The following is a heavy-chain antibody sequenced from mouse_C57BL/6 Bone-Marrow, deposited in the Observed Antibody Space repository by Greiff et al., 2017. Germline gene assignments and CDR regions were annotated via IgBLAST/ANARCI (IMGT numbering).Heavy chain of an antibody. CDR1: GFTFSDYY. V-gene: IGHV5-16*01. J-gene: IGHJ4*01. CDR3: ARDHYYGSSPYYAMDY. CDR2: INYDGSST. Sequence: EVKLMESEGGLVQPGSSMKLSCTASGFTFSDYYMAWVRQVPEKGLEWVANINYDGSSTYYLDSLKSRFIISRDNAKNILYLQMSSLKSEDTATYYCARDHYYGSSPYYAMDYWGQGTSGTVSS. D-gene: IGHD1-1*01.